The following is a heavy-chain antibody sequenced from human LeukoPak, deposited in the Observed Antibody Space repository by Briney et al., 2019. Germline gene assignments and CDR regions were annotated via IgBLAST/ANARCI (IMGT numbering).Heavy chain of an antibody. V-gene: IGHV1-69*13. Sequence: ASVKVSCKASGGTFSSYAISWVRQAPGQGLEWIGGIIPIFGTANYAQKFQGRVTITADESTSTAYMELSSLRSEDTAVYYCARDGGGSPFYYYYYMDVWGKGTTVTVSS. CDR1: GGTFSSYA. CDR3: ARDGGGSPFYYYYYMDV. J-gene: IGHJ6*03. D-gene: IGHD2-15*01. CDR2: IIPIFGTA.